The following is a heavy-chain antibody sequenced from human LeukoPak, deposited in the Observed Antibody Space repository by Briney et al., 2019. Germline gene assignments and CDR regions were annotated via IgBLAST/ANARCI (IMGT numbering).Heavy chain of an antibody. V-gene: IGHV3-30*04. CDR2: ISHDGSNK. Sequence: PGRSLRLSCAASEFTFSRYAMHWVRQAPGKGLEWVAVISHDGSNKYYADSVKGRFTISRDNSKNTLYLQMNSLRAEDTAVYYCAKDFLTGYWDFDYWGQGTLVTVSS. CDR3: AKDFLTGYWDFDY. D-gene: IGHD3-9*01. J-gene: IGHJ4*02. CDR1: EFTFSRYA.